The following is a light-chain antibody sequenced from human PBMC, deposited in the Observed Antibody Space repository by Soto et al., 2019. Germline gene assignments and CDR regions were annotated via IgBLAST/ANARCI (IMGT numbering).Light chain of an antibody. V-gene: IGKV3-20*01. CDR2: GES. J-gene: IGKJ1*01. Sequence: EIVLTQSPGTLSLSPGESATLSCRASQSLSNNIYLAWYQQKTGQAPSILIYGESSRATGIPTRLSGSGSGTDLNLTISRLEPEDFAVYYCQKYGNSPQTCGQGTKVDIK. CDR3: QKYGNSPQT. CDR1: QSLSNNIY.